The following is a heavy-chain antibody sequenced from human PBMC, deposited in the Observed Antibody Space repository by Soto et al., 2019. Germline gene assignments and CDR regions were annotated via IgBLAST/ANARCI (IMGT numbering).Heavy chain of an antibody. J-gene: IGHJ5*02. Sequence: QVHLQESGPGLVKPSETLSLTCRVSGGSISRGYWTWIRQPPGKGLEWIGYIYYSGSINYNPSLESRVIIAVDTSKNQFSLRLSSVTAADTAVYYCARAYYDTAGYGLDPWGQGALVTVSS. CDR3: ARAYYDTAGYGLDP. CDR2: IYYSGSI. V-gene: IGHV4-59*01. CDR1: GGSISRGY. D-gene: IGHD3-22*01.